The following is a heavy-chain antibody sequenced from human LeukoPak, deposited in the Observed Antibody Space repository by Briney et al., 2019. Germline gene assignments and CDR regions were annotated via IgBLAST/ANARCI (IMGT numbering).Heavy chain of an antibody. Sequence: PSETLSLTCTVSGGSIRSYYWSWIRQPPGKGLEWIGYIYYSGSTNYNPSLKSRVTISVDTSKNQFSLKLSSVTAADTAVYYCARVNWNWSLDYWGQGTLVTVSS. CDR3: ARVNWNWSLDY. D-gene: IGHD1-7*01. J-gene: IGHJ4*02. CDR1: GGSIRSYY. CDR2: IYYSGST. V-gene: IGHV4-59*01.